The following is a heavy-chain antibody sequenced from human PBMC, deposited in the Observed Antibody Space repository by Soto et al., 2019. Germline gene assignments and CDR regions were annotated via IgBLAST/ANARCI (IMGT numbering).Heavy chain of an antibody. Sequence: GGSLSLSCAASGFTLTKASMSWVRQAPGKGLEWVGHIKSNADGGATDYAAPVKGRFTVSRDDSRNTLYLQLNSLKTEDTAVYYCTTAPFSFITLPGTSFLIGMDVWGQGTTVTVSS. D-gene: IGHD3-10*01. J-gene: IGHJ6*02. CDR1: GFTLTKAS. CDR2: IKSNADGGAT. CDR3: TTAPFSFITLPGTSFLIGMDV. V-gene: IGHV3-15*01.